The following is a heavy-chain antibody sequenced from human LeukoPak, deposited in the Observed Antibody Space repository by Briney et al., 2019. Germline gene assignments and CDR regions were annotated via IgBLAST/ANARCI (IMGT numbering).Heavy chain of an antibody. CDR3: TRDPDA. CDR1: GFIVSNYY. CDR2: IYSGGET. J-gene: IGHJ5*02. V-gene: IGHV3-66*01. Sequence: SGGSLRLSCAASGFIVSNYYMSWVRQAPGKGLEWVSVIYSGGETHHSDSVKGRFTLSRDISKSTLHLQMNSLRPEDTAVYYCTRDPDAWGQGTLVTVSS.